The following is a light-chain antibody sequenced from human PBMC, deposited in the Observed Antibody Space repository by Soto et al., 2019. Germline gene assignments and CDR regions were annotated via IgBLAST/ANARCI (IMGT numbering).Light chain of an antibody. CDR1: TSDVGGYNY. CDR2: DVS. V-gene: IGLV2-14*01. J-gene: IGLJ1*01. Sequence: QSALTQPASVSGSPGQSITISCTGTTSDVGGYNYVSWYQQHPGKAPKLMIYDVSYRPSGVSNRFSGSKSGNTASLTISGFQAEDEADYYCSSYTSSSTPEVFGTGTKVTVL. CDR3: SSYTSSSTPEV.